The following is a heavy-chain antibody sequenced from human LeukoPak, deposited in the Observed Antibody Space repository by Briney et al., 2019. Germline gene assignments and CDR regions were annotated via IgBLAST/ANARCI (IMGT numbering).Heavy chain of an antibody. CDR1: GGSFSGYY. Sequence: SETLSLTCAVYGGSFSGYYWSWIPQPPGMGLEWIGEINQRGSTNYNPSLKSRVTMSVDTSKNQFSLRLSSVTAADTAVYYCARGSIYYGDSSVYFDYWAQGTLVTVSS. V-gene: IGHV4-34*01. J-gene: IGHJ4*02. D-gene: IGHD3-22*01. CDR3: ARGSIYYGDSSVYFDY. CDR2: INQRGST.